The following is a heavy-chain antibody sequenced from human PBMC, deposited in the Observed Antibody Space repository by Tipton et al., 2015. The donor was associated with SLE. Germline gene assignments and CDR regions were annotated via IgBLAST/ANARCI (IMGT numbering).Heavy chain of an antibody. V-gene: IGHV1-46*01. CDR1: GYTFTSYY. J-gene: IGHJ4*02. CDR2: INPGSGTT. CDR3: ARTPRVDCGGDCHLGY. Sequence: QVQLVQSGAEVKKPGASVKVSCKASGYTFTSYYMHWVRQAPGQGLEWMGIINPGSGTTTYAQKFQGRVTMTRDTSTTPVYVELSSLRSEDTAVYYCARTPRVDCGGDCHLGYWGQGTLVTVSS. D-gene: IGHD2-21*01.